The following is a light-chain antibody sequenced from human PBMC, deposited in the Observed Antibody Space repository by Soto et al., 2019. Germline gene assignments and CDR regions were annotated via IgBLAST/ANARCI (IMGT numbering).Light chain of an antibody. CDR1: QSISNR. V-gene: IGKV1-33*01. Sequence: DIQMTQSPSTLSASVGDRVTITCRASQSISNRLAWYQQKPGRAPKPLIYDASNLEAGVPSRFRGSGSGTDFTFTISRLQPEDIATYYCQQYENLPTFGQGTRLEIK. CDR3: QQYENLPT. CDR2: DAS. J-gene: IGKJ5*01.